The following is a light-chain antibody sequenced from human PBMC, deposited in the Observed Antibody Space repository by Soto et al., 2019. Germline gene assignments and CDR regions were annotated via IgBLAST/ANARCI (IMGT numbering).Light chain of an antibody. CDR1: QSISSW. J-gene: IGKJ1*01. CDR2: KAS. Sequence: DIQITQSPSTLSASVGDRVTITCRASQSISSWLAWYQQKPGKAPKLLIYKASTLKSGVPSRFSGSGSGTEFTLSIRSLQPDDFANYYCQQYNSYYPRTFGQGTKVDIK. V-gene: IGKV1-5*03. CDR3: QQYNSYYPRT.